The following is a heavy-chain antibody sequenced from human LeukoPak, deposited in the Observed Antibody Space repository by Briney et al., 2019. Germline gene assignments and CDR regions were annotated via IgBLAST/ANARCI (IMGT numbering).Heavy chain of an antibody. CDR2: IYTSGST. CDR3: ARDDDSGYYEYYFDY. CDR1: GGSFSGYY. V-gene: IGHV4-4*07. Sequence: SETLSLTCAVYGGSFSGYYWSWIRQPAGKGLEWIGRIYTSGSTNYNPSLKSRVTMSVDTSKNQFSLKLSSVTAADTAVYYCARDDDSGYYEYYFDYWGQGTLVTVSS. D-gene: IGHD3-22*01. J-gene: IGHJ4*02.